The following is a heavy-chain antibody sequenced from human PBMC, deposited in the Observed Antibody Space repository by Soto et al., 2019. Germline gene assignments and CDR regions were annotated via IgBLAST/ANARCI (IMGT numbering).Heavy chain of an antibody. CDR2: IYYSGST. V-gene: IGHV4-39*07. J-gene: IGHJ3*02. CDR3: ARDEIGGSGSYPYDAFDI. CDR1: GGSISSSSYY. D-gene: IGHD3-10*01. Sequence: SETLSLTCTVSGGSISSSSYYWGWIRQPPGKGLEWIGSIYYSGSTYYNPSLKSRVTISVDTSKNQFSLKLSSVTAADTAVYYCARDEIGGSGSYPYDAFDIWGQGTMVTVSS.